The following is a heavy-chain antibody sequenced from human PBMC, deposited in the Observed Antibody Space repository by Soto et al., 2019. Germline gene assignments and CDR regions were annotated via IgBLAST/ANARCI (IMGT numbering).Heavy chain of an antibody. Sequence: PSETLSLTCAVYGGSFSGYYWSWIRQPPGKGLEWIGEINHSGSTNYNPSLKSRVTISVDTSKNQFSLKLSSVTAADTAVYYCARGSYYYDSSGYYENRKFDYWGQGTLVTVSS. CDR2: INHSGST. V-gene: IGHV4-34*01. CDR1: GGSFSGYY. CDR3: ARGSYYYDSSGYYENRKFDY. J-gene: IGHJ4*02. D-gene: IGHD3-22*01.